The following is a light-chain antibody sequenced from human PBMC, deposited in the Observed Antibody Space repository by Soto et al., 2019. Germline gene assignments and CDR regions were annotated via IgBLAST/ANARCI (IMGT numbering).Light chain of an antibody. J-gene: IGKJ2*01. CDR3: HQYNNWPPYT. CDR2: GAS. V-gene: IGKV3-15*01. CDR1: QSVSSD. Sequence: EIVMTQSPDTLSVSPGERVTLSCRASQSVSSDLARYQQKPGQAPRLLIYGASTRATDIAARFSGSGSGTEFTLTISSLQSEDFAVYYCHQYNNWPPYTFGQWTKLEIK.